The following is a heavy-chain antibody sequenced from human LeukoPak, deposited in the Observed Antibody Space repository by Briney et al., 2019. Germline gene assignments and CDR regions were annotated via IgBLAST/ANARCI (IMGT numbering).Heavy chain of an antibody. Sequence: GRSLRLSCAASGFTFDDYAMYWVRQAPGKGLEWVSGISWNGGSIGYADSVKGRFTISRDNAKNSLYLQMNSLRAEDMALYYCAKGLYSNLLGFDYCGQGTLVTVSS. CDR3: AKGLYSNLLGFDY. CDR1: GFTFDDYA. V-gene: IGHV3-9*03. D-gene: IGHD4-11*01. CDR2: ISWNGGSI. J-gene: IGHJ4*02.